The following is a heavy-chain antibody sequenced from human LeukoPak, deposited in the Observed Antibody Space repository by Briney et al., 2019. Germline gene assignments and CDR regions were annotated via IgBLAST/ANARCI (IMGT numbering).Heavy chain of an antibody. CDR3: AKDSAISSSWYHGWFDP. CDR2: ISGSGGST. CDR1: GFTFSSYA. V-gene: IGHV3-23*01. Sequence: PGGSLRLSCAASGFTFSSYAMSWVRQAPGKGLEWVSAISGSGGSTYYADSVKGRFTISGDNSKNTLYLQMNSLRAEDTAVYYCAKDSAISSSWYHGWFDPWGQGTLVTVSS. J-gene: IGHJ5*02. D-gene: IGHD6-13*01.